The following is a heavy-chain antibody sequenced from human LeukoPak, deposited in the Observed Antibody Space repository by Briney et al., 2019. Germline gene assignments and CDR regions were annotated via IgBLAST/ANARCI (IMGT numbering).Heavy chain of an antibody. Sequence: ASVKVSCKASGYTFTSYGISWVRQAPGQGLEWMGWISAYNGNTNYAQKLQGRVTVTTDTSTSTAYMELRSLRSDDTAVYYCARVAGGDIEVAILGLDVWGQGTTVTVSS. V-gene: IGHV1-18*01. J-gene: IGHJ6*02. CDR3: ARVAGGDIEVAILGLDV. CDR1: GYTFTSYG. D-gene: IGHD6-19*01. CDR2: ISAYNGNT.